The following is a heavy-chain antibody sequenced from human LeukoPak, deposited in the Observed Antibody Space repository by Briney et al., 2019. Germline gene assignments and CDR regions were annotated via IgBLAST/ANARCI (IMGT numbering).Heavy chain of an antibody. J-gene: IGHJ6*03. CDR1: GFTFYDYA. D-gene: IGHD3-10*01. Sequence: PGRSLRLSCAASGFTFYDYAMHWVRQAPGKGLEWVSGISWNSGSIDYADSVKGGFTISRENAKNSLYLQMNSLRAADTALYYCAKDIGSASYYYMDVWGQGTAVTVSS. CDR3: AKDIGSASYYYMDV. V-gene: IGHV3-9*01. CDR2: ISWNSGSI.